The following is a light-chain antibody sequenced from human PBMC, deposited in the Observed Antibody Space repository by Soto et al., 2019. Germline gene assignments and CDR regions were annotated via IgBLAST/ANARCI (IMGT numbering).Light chain of an antibody. J-gene: IGKJ4*01. Sequence: EFVLTQSPGTLSLSPWERATLSCRASQTVRNNYLAWYQQKPGQAPRLLIYDASTRATGIPARFSGSGSGTEFTLTISSLQSEDFAVYYCQQYNYWPLTFGGGTKVDIK. CDR2: DAS. CDR1: QTVRNN. CDR3: QQYNYWPLT. V-gene: IGKV3-15*01.